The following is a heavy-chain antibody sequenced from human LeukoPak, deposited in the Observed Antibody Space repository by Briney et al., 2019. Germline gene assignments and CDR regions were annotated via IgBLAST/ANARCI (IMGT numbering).Heavy chain of an antibody. CDR2: VYYSGST. V-gene: IGHV4-59*12. D-gene: IGHD3-16*01. J-gene: IGHJ3*02. CDR1: GGSLSSYY. CDR3: ARGPLGGESFDI. Sequence: SETLSLTCTVSGGSLSSYYWSWIRQSPGKGLEWIGYVYYSGSTSYNPSLKSRVTLSVDTSNNQFSLNLTSVTAADTAVYYCARGPLGGESFDIWGRGTMVTVSS.